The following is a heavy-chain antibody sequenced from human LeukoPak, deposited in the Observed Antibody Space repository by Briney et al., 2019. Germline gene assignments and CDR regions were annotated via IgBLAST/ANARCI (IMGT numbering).Heavy chain of an antibody. V-gene: IGHV4-34*01. CDR2: INHSGST. CDR1: GVSFSGYY. D-gene: IGHD5-24*01. J-gene: IGHJ4*02. CDR3: AREMATIGASFDY. Sequence: SETLSLTCAVYGVSFSGYYWSWIRQPPGKGLEWIGEINHSGSTNYNPSLKSRVTISVDTSKNQFSLQLNSVTPEDTAVYYCAREMATIGASFDYWGQGTLVTVSS.